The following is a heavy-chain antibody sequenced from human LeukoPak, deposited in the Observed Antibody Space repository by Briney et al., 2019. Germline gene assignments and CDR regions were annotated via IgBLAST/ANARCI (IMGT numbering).Heavy chain of an antibody. CDR3: AKCTDTSCNDAFDV. J-gene: IGHJ3*01. Sequence: GGSLRLSCAVTGFTFSSYWMSWVRQAPGKGLEWVANIKPDGSDKYYVDSVKGRFTISRDNAKNSLYLQMNSLRDEDTAVYYCAKCTDTSCNDAFDVWGQGTTVTVSS. D-gene: IGHD2-2*01. CDR2: IKPDGSDK. V-gene: IGHV3-7*01. CDR1: GFTFSSYW.